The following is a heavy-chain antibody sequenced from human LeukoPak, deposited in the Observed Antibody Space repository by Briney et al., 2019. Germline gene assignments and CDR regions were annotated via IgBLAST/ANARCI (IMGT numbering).Heavy chain of an antibody. V-gene: IGHV1-69*13. CDR2: IIPIFGTA. CDR3: AREEYSSGSRDAFDI. J-gene: IGHJ3*02. D-gene: IGHD6-19*01. CDR1: GGTFSSYA. Sequence: SVKVSCKASGGTFSSYAISWVRQAPGQGLEWMGGIIPIFGTANYAQRFQGRVTITADESTSTAYMELSSLRSEDTAVYYCAREEYSSGSRDAFDIWGQGTMVTVSS.